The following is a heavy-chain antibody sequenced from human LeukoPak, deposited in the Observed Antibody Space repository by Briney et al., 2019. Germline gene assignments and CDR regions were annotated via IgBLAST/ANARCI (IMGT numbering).Heavy chain of an antibody. Sequence: PGGSLRLPCAASGFTFSTSAMNWVRQAPGKGLEWVSGITGSGTTYYADSVKGRVIISRDNSKNTLYLQINSLRAEDTAVYYCAKSGQITVIVAIVTTFLDYWGQGILVTVSS. D-gene: IGHD3-22*01. CDR1: GFTFSTSA. CDR3: AKSGQITVIVAIVTTFLDY. V-gene: IGHV3-23*01. CDR2: ITGSGTT. J-gene: IGHJ4*02.